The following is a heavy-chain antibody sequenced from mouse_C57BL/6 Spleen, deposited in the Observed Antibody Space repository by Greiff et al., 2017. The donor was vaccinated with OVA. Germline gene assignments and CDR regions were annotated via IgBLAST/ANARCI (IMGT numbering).Heavy chain of an antibody. CDR3: ARRFYDGYLYWYFDV. CDR2: INPNNVGT. CDR1: GYTFPDYY. V-gene: IGHV1-26*01. D-gene: IGHD2-3*01. Sequence: EVQLQQSGPELVKPGASVKISCKASGYTFPDYYMNWVKQSHGKSLEWICDINPNNVGTSSHQQFQGKATLTVDKSSSTAYMELRSLTSEDSAVYYCARRFYDGYLYWYFDVWGTGTTVTVSS. J-gene: IGHJ1*03.